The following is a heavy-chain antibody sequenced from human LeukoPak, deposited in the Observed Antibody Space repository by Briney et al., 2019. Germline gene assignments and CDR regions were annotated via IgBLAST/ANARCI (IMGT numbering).Heavy chain of an antibody. V-gene: IGHV3-74*01. CDR2: IYSDGDNT. Sequence: PGGSLRLSCAASGFTFSSYWMHWVRQAPGKGLVWVSRIYSDGDNTNYADSVKGRFTISRDNAKNTLYLQMNSLRAEDTAVYFCASLYCGGDCSYWGQGTLVTVSS. D-gene: IGHD2-21*02. CDR3: ASLYCGGDCSY. CDR1: GFTFSSYW. J-gene: IGHJ4*02.